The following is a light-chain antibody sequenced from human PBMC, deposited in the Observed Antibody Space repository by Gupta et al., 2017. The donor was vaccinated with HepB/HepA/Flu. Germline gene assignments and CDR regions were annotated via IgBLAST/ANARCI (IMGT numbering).Light chain of an antibody. CDR3: ETWASNILV. Sequence: QSPSASASLGPSVKLTCTLSSGYSRYSIGWHQQQPEKPPRFLPTVESSGRYSTGRGITAFSSGSSSNAAPLTTTCHLAAEDADYYYCETWASNILVFGGGTKLTVL. J-gene: IGLJ2*01. CDR1: SGYSRYS. V-gene: IGLV4-60*03. CDR2: VESSGRY.